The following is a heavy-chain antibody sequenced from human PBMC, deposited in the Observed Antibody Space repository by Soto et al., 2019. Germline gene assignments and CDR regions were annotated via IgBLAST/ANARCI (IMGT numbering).Heavy chain of an antibody. CDR3: AKVVSVVRGYMDV. J-gene: IGHJ6*03. D-gene: IGHD3-10*01. CDR2: ISISGDRT. Sequence: GGSLRLSCAASGFTFSNYALTWVRQAPGQGLEWVSFISISGDRTFYADSVKGRFTMSRDNSKNTLYLQMISLRVDDTAVYYCAKVVSVVRGYMDVWGEGTTVTVSS. V-gene: IGHV3-23*01. CDR1: GFTFSNYA.